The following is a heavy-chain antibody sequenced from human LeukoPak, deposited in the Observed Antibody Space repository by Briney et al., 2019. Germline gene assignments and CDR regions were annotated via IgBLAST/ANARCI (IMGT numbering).Heavy chain of an antibody. CDR3: ARAGRFIAALRWFDP. CDR2: INHSGST. J-gene: IGHJ5*02. V-gene: IGHV4-34*01. Sequence: SETLSLTCAVYGGSFSGYCWSWIRQPPGKGLEWIGEINHSGSTNYNPSLKSRVTISVDTSKNQFSLKLSSVTAADTAVYYCARAGRFIAALRWFDPWGQGTLVTVSS. CDR1: GGSFSGYC. D-gene: IGHD6-6*01.